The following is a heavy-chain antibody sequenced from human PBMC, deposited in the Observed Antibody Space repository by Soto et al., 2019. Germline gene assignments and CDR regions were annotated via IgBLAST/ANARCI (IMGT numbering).Heavy chain of an antibody. J-gene: IGHJ6*02. CDR2: VYSGGGT. V-gene: IGHV4-59*01. CDR1: GGSLRGYS. CDR3: AREKTPMSPRYFYYGMDV. Sequence: SETLSLTCTVSGGSLRGYSWSWIRQSPGKGLEWIGYVYSGGGTNYSPSFMGRVTISVDTTDNQFSLKLNSVTAADTAVYYCAREKTPMSPRYFYYGMDVWGQGTTVT. D-gene: IGHD2-21*01.